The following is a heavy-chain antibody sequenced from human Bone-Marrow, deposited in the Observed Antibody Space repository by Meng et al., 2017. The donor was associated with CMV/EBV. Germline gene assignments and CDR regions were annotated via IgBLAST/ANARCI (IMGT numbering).Heavy chain of an antibody. J-gene: IGHJ6*02. CDR1: GFTFDDYA. V-gene: IGHV3-9*03. CDR3: AKAIRRGGSSAKYYYFYGMDV. Sequence: GGSLRLSCAASGFTFDDYAMHWVLQAPGKGLVWVSGVSWNSGSIGYADSVKGRFTISRDNAENSLYLQMNRLRAEDMALVCCAKAIRRGGSSAKYYYFYGMDVWGQGTTVTVSS. D-gene: IGHD2-15*01. CDR2: VSWNSGSI.